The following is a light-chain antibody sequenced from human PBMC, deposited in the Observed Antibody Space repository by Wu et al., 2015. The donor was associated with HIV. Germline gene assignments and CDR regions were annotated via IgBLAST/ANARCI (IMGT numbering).Light chain of an antibody. V-gene: IGKV3-20*01. CDR3: QHYGDSQFT. J-gene: IGKJ3*01. CDR2: GAS. CDR1: QIIPSSH. Sequence: IVLTQSPDTLSLSPGETAILSCRASQIIPSSHLAWYQQKPGQAPRLLMYGASRKATGIPDGFSGYMSAATDFTLAIFRLQPEDSAVYFCQHYGDSQFTFGRGTKVEI.